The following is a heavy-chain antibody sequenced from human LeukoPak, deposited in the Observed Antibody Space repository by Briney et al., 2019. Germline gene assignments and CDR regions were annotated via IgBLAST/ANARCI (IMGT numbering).Heavy chain of an antibody. Sequence: SQTLSLTCTVSAGSISSGDYYWRWIRQPPGKGLEWIGYIYYSGSTYYNPSLKSRVTISVDTSKNQFSLKLSSVTAADTAVHYCARVGSGGSGSYLYNWFDPWGQGTLVTVSS. CDR2: IYYSGST. V-gene: IGHV4-30-4*01. D-gene: IGHD3-10*01. CDR3: ARVGSGGSGSYLYNWFDP. CDR1: AGSISSGDYY. J-gene: IGHJ5*02.